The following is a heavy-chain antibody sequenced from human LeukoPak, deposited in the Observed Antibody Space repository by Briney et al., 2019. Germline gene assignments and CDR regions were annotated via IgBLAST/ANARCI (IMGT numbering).Heavy chain of an antibody. CDR1: GFTFSSYW. CDR3: ARDLDIVVVPAAMVPYY. CDR2: IKQEGSEK. J-gene: IGHJ4*02. Sequence: GESLRLSCAASGFTFSSYWMSWVRQAPGNGLEWVATIKQEGSEKYYVDSVKGRFTISRDHAKHSRYLQMDSLRAEDTAVYYCARDLDIVVVPAAMVPYYWGQGTLVTVSS. D-gene: IGHD2-2*03. V-gene: IGHV3-7*01.